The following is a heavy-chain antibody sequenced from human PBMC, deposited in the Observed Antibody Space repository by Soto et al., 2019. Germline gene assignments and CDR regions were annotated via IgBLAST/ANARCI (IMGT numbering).Heavy chain of an antibody. CDR2: INPSGGST. J-gene: IGHJ5*02. CDR1: GYTFTSYY. CDR3: ARAWQFTSGWSNWFDP. V-gene: IGHV1-46*01. Sequence: QVQLVQSGAEVKKPGASVKVSCKASGYTFTSYYMHWVRQAPGQGLEWMGKINPSGGSTSYAQKFQGRIAMTRDTSTSTVYMELSSLRCEDTAVYYCARAWQFTSGWSNWFDPWGQGTLVTVPS. D-gene: IGHD6-19*01.